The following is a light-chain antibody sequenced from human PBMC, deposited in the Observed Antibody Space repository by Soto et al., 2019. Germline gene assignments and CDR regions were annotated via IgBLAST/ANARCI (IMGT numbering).Light chain of an antibody. J-gene: IGKJ1*01. CDR1: QSISSY. CDR2: AAS. V-gene: IGKV1-39*01. CDR3: QQSYSTLQT. Sequence: DIQMPQSPSSLSASVGDRVTITCRASQSISSYLNWYQQKPGKAPKLLIYAASSLQSRVPSRFSGRGSGTDFTLTISSMQHEDFATYYCQQSYSTLQTFGQGTKVEIK.